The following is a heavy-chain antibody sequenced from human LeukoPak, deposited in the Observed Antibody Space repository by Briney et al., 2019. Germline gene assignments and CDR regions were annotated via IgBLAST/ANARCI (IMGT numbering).Heavy chain of an antibody. CDR3: ARVPMSRGPQNSYFDS. CDR2: ISGSGGST. D-gene: IGHD1-1*01. J-gene: IGHJ4*02. CDR1: GFTFSSYA. Sequence: GGSLRLSCAASGFTFSSYAMSWVRQAPGKGLEWVSAISGSGGSTYYADSVKGRFTISRDNSKNTVSLLMNSLGVEDTATYFCARVPMSRGPQNSYFDSWGQGTLVVVSS. V-gene: IGHV3-23*01.